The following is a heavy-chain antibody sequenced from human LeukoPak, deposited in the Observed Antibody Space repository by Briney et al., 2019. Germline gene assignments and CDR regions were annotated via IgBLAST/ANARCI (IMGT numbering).Heavy chain of an antibody. V-gene: IGHV1-2*02. J-gene: IGHJ4*02. CDR1: GYTFTGYY. Sequence: ASVKVSCKTSGYTFTGYYMHWVRQAPGQGLEWMGWINPNSGGTNYAQKFQGRVTMTRDTSISTAYMELSRLRSDDTAVYYCARVKTVAGSFDYWGQGTLVTVSS. CDR2: INPNSGGT. D-gene: IGHD6-19*01. CDR3: ARVKTVAGSFDY.